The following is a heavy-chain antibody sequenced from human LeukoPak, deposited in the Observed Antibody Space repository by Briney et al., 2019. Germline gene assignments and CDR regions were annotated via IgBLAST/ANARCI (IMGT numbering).Heavy chain of an antibody. CDR3: ATPLDYYDRSDSHQGGD. Sequence: PGGSLRLSCAASGFTFSSYAVHWVRQAPGKGLEWVAVISYDGSNKYYADSVKGRFTISRDNSKNTLYLQMNSLRAEDTAVYYCATPLDYYDRSDSHQGGDWGQGTLVTVSS. CDR1: GFTFSSYA. V-gene: IGHV3-30-3*01. J-gene: IGHJ4*02. CDR2: ISYDGSNK. D-gene: IGHD3-22*01.